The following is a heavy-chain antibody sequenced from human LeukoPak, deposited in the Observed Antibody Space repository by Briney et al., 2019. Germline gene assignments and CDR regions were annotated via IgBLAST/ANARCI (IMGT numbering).Heavy chain of an antibody. CDR2: INSDGSTT. D-gene: IGHD6-19*01. Sequence: PGGSLRLSCAASGFTFSSYWMHWVRQAPEKGLVWVSRINSDGSTTNYADSVKGRFTISRDNAKNTLYLHMNSLRAEATAVYYCARRGAVAGTFDYWGQGTLVTVSS. CDR1: GFTFSSYW. V-gene: IGHV3-74*01. J-gene: IGHJ4*02. CDR3: ARRGAVAGTFDY.